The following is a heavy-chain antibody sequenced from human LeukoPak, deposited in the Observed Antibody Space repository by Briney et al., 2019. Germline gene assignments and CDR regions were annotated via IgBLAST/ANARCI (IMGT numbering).Heavy chain of an antibody. CDR1: GGSFSGYY. CDR2: IYYSGST. D-gene: IGHD5-18*01. V-gene: IGHV4-59*01. Sequence: SETLSLTCAVYGGSFSGYYWSWIRQPPGKGLEWIGYIYYSGSTNYNPSLKSRVTISVDTSKNQFSLKLSSVTAADTAVYYCARVDTVRVAFDIWGQGTMVTVSS. CDR3: ARVDTVRVAFDI. J-gene: IGHJ3*02.